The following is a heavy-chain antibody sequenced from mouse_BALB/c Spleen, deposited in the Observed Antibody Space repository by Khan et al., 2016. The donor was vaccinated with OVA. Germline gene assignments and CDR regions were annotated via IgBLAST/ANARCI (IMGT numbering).Heavy chain of an antibody. J-gene: IGHJ4*01. D-gene: IGHD1-2*01. Sequence: EVELVESGGGLVEPGGSLKLSCAASGFAFSSYDMSWVRQTPEKRLEWVATINNGGSYTYYPDSVKGRFTISRDNARNTLYLQMSSLRSEDTALYYCERQGGFHPYFGMDYWGQGTSVTVSS. V-gene: IGHV5-9*02. CDR3: ERQGGFHPYFGMDY. CDR1: GFAFSSYD. CDR2: INNGGSYT.